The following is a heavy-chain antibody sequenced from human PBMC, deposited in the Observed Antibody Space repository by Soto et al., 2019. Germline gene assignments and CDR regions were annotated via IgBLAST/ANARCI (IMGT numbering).Heavy chain of an antibody. J-gene: IGHJ4*02. V-gene: IGHV3-23*01. CDR3: AKAAMYSSPFDS. Sequence: SLRLSCTASGFIFSNYAMTWVRQTPGRGLERVAKIAGGGGSTFYADSVKGRFTISRDNSKDTLYLQMSNLRDEDTAVYYCAKAAMYSSPFDSWGQGVLVTVSS. D-gene: IGHD2-21*01. CDR2: IAGGGGST. CDR1: GFIFSNYA.